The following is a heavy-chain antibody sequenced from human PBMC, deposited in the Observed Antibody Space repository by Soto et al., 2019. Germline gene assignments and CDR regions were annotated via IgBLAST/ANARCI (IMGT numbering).Heavy chain of an antibody. D-gene: IGHD3-3*01. J-gene: IGHJ4*02. CDR1: GDSVSSNSAA. Sequence: SQTLSLTCAISGDSVSSNSAAWNWIRQSPSRGLEWLGRTYYRSKWYNDYAVSVKSRITINPDTSKNQFSLQLNSVTPEDTAVYYCARVRYDFWSGYYTGFIDYWVQGALVTVSS. CDR3: ARVRYDFWSGYYTGFIDY. V-gene: IGHV6-1*01. CDR2: TYYRSKWYN.